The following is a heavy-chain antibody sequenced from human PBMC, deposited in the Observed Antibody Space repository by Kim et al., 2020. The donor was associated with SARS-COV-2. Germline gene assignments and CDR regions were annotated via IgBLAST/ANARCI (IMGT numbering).Heavy chain of an antibody. CDR3: ARAPRGYSYCYVFHYYGMDV. V-gene: IGHV3-13*04. J-gene: IGHJ6*02. Sequence: GGSLRLSCAASGFTFSSYDMHWVRQATGKGLEWVSAIGTAGDTYYPGSVKGRFTISRENAKNSLYLQMNSLRAGDTAVYYCARAPRGYSYCYVFHYYGMDVWGQGTTVTVSS. CDR2: IGTAGDT. D-gene: IGHD5-18*01. CDR1: GFTFSSYD.